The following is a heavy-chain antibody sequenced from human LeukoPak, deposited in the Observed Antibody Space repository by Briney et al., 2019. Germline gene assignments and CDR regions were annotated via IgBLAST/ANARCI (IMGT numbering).Heavy chain of an antibody. CDR1: GFTFSRYV. J-gene: IGHJ4*02. CDR2: ISSNGDNK. Sequence: GGSLRLSCSVSGFTFSRYVMHWVGQAPGKGVEYVSAISSNGDNKYYADSVKGRFTISRDNSKNTLYLQMSSLRSDGPAVFYCVRGTSYWGQGTLVTVSS. CDR3: VRGTSY. V-gene: IGHV3-64D*09.